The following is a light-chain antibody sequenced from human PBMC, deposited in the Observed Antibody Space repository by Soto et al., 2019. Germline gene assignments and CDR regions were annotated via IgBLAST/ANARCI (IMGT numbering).Light chain of an antibody. Sequence: DSVLTQSPDTLSLSPGERATLSCRASQSVSSSYLSWYQQKPRQAPRLLIYGSSSRATGIPDRFSGSGSGKDFTLTISRLEPEYFAGYYGLQYDNSPITFGQGTRLEI. CDR2: GSS. J-gene: IGKJ5*01. CDR1: QSVSSSY. CDR3: LQYDNSPIT. V-gene: IGKV3-20*01.